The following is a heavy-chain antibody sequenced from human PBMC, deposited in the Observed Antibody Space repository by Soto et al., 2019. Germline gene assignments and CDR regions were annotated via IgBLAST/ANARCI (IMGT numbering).Heavy chain of an antibody. CDR1: GFMFSSAW. Sequence: EVQVVESGGDLVEPGGSLRLSCETSGFMFSSAWMSWVRQAPGKGLEWVARIKSKKDGGARDYAAPVNGRFSISRDDSKSTVYLQTNSLRAEDTALYYCVEGWNDFWGQGTLVTVSS. CDR2: IKSKKDGGAR. D-gene: IGHD1-1*01. V-gene: IGHV3-15*01. CDR3: VEGWNDF. J-gene: IGHJ4*02.